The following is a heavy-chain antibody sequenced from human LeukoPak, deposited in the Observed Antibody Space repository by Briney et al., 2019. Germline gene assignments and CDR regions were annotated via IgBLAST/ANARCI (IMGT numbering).Heavy chain of an antibody. CDR2: ISGRGDIT. D-gene: IGHD2-21*01. J-gene: IGHJ4*02. CDR3: TKDLAFCGGDCYSGADN. Sequence: PGGSLRLSCAASGFTLSSYAMNWVRQAPGKGLEWVSAISGRGDITYYTDSVKGRFTISRDTSRSTLYLQMSSLRAEDTAVCYCTKDLAFCGGDCYSGADNWGQGALVTVSS. CDR1: GFTLSSYA. V-gene: IGHV3-23*01.